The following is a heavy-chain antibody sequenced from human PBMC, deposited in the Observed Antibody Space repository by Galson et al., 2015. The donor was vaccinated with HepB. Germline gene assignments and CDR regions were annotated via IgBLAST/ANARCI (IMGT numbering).Heavy chain of an antibody. CDR3: ARDSPHYDSWRGFFDY. J-gene: IGHJ4*02. D-gene: IGHD3-3*01. Sequence: SLRLSCAASGFTVTSNYMSWVRQAPGKGLEWVSLIYSGGSTYYADSVKGRFTISRDHSKNTLYLQMNSLRAADTAVYYCARDSPHYDSWRGFFDYWGQGTLVTVSS. V-gene: IGHV3-66*02. CDR1: GFTVTSNY. CDR2: IYSGGST.